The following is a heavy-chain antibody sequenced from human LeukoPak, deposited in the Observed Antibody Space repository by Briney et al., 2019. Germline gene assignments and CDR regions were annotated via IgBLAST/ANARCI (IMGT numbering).Heavy chain of an antibody. Sequence: PGGSLRLSCAASGFNFTNYSMNWVRQAPGKGLEWVSSIHSSSGSIYYADSLKGRFTISRDNAKNSLYLQMNSLRAEDTAVYYCARDLAWDAFDIWGQGTMVTVSS. CDR1: GFNFTNYS. J-gene: IGHJ3*02. CDR2: IHSSSGSI. CDR3: ARDLAWDAFDI. V-gene: IGHV3-21*01.